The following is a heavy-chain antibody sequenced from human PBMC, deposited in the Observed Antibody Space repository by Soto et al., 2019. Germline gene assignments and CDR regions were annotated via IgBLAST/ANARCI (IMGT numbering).Heavy chain of an antibody. CDR1: RFTFSSYD. Sequence: HPGGSLRLSCAAFRFTFSSYDMNWVRQVPGRGLEWVSYISSSSRTTYYADSVKGRFTISRDNAKNSLYLQMNSLRDEDTAVYFCARFGGYCTSTNCYTYGMDVWGQGTTVTVSS. V-gene: IGHV3-48*02. D-gene: IGHD2-2*02. CDR2: ISSSSRTT. J-gene: IGHJ6*02. CDR3: ARFGGYCTSTNCYTYGMDV.